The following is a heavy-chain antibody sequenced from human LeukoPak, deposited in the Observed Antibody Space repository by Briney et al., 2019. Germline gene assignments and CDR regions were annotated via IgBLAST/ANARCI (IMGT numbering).Heavy chain of an antibody. CDR1: GYTFTSYG. V-gene: IGHV1-18*01. J-gene: IGHJ3*02. CDR2: ISAYNGNT. CDR3: ARDQHVVVVTGLWYHLVGAFDI. Sequence: GASVKVSCKASGYTFTSYGISWVRQAPGQGLEWMGWISAYNGNTNYAQKLQGRVTMTTDTSTSTAYMELRSLRSDDTAVYYCARDQHVVVVTGLWYHLVGAFDIWGQGTMVTVSS. D-gene: IGHD2-21*02.